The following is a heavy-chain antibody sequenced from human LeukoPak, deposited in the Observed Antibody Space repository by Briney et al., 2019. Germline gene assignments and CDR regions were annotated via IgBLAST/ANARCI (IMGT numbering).Heavy chain of an antibody. J-gene: IGHJ4*02. V-gene: IGHV3-53*01. CDR2: IYSGGST. CDR1: GFTVSSNY. Sequence: GGSLRLSCAASGFTVSSNYMSWVRQAPGKGLEWVSLIYSGGSTYYADSVKGRFTISRDNSKNTLYPQMNSLRAEDTAVYYCAREGPYCSGGICYRKYFFDYWGQGTLVTVSS. D-gene: IGHD2-15*01. CDR3: AREGPYCSGGICYRKYFFDY.